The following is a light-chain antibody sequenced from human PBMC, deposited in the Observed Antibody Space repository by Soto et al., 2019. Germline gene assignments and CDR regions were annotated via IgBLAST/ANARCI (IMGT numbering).Light chain of an antibody. J-gene: IGKJ1*01. CDR1: QSVSRSY. Sequence: EIVLTQSPGNLSLSPGERATLSCRASQSVSRSYLAWYQQKPGQAPRLLIYGASSRTTAIPDRFSGSGSGTDFTLTISRLEPEDFEVYYCQQYGSSPPWTFGQGTKVEIK. CDR2: GAS. V-gene: IGKV3-20*01. CDR3: QQYGSSPPWT.